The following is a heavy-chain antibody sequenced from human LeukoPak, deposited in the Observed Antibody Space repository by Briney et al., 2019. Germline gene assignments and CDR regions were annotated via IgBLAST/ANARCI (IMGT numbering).Heavy chain of an antibody. CDR3: ARLSFHGDYAYDY. V-gene: IGHV3-53*01. Sequence: GGSLRLSCAASGFTFSDYWIHWVRQAPGKGLEWVSVIYSGGSTYYADSEKGRFTISRDNSKNTLYLQMNSLRAEDTAVYYCARLSFHGDYAYDYWGQGTLVTVSS. CDR2: IYSGGST. CDR1: GFTFSDYW. D-gene: IGHD4-17*01. J-gene: IGHJ4*02.